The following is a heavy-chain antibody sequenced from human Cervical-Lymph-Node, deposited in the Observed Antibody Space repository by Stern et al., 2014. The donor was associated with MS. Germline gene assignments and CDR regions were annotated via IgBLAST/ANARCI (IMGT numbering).Heavy chain of an antibody. CDR1: GDSMRNYY. J-gene: IGHJ4*02. CDR2: VYYSGRT. CDR3: ARDVSPFFI. D-gene: IGHD3-3*01. V-gene: IGHV4-59*01. Sequence: QLVQSGPGLVKPSETLSLTCTVSGDSMRNYYWSWIRQPPGKGLEWIGNVYYSGRTNYNPSLKSRVTLAVDTSKNQFSLMLNSVTAADTAVYYCARDVSPFFIWGQGTLVTVSS.